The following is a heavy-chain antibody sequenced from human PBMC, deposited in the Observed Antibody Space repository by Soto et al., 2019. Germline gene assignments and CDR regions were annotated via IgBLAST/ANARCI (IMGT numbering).Heavy chain of an antibody. CDR1: GYTFTSYG. V-gene: IGHV1-18*01. CDR3: ARYLPYYYGMDV. CDR2: ISAYNGNT. J-gene: IGHJ6*02. Sequence: ASVKVSFKASGYTFTSYGISWLRQAPGQGLEWMGWISAYNGNTNYAQKLQGRVTMTTDTSTSTAYMELRSLRSDDTAVYYCARYLPYYYGMDVWGQGTTVTVSS.